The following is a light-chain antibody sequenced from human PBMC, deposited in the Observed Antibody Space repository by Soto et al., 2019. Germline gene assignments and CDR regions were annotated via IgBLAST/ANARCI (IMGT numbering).Light chain of an antibody. Sequence: DIQMTQSPSTLSGSVGDRVTITCRASQYISSWLAWYQQKPGKAPKLLIYKASSLESGVPSRFSGSGSGTEFSLTISSLQPDDFATYYCQQYNSQRTFGQGTKVEIK. J-gene: IGKJ1*01. CDR1: QYISSW. V-gene: IGKV1-5*03. CDR2: KAS. CDR3: QQYNSQRT.